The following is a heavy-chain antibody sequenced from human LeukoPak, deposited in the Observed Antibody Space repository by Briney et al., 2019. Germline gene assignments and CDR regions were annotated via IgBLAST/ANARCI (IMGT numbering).Heavy chain of an antibody. J-gene: IGHJ6*03. CDR3: AKVGDLWSGPVYYYYYYMDV. Sequence: GGSLRLSCAASGFTFSSYSMNWVRQAPGKGLEWVSYISSSSSTIYYADSVKGRFTISRDNSKNTLYLQMNSLRAEDTAVYYCAKVGDLWSGPVYYYYYYMDVWGKGTTVTVSS. V-gene: IGHV3-48*01. CDR1: GFTFSSYS. CDR2: ISSSSSTI. D-gene: IGHD3-3*01.